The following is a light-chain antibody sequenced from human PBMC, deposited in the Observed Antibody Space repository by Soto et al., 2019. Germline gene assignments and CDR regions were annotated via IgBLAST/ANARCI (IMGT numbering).Light chain of an antibody. CDR2: GAS. J-gene: IGKJ1*01. V-gene: IGKV3-20*01. CDR3: QQFGASPPSWT. CDR1: QSVSSNS. Sequence: ESVLTQSPGTLSLSPGERATLSCRASQSVSSNSLAWYQQKPGQAPRLLIYGASSRPTGTPDRFSGSGSGTDFTLTISRLEPEDFAVYYCQQFGASPPSWTFGQGNKVEI.